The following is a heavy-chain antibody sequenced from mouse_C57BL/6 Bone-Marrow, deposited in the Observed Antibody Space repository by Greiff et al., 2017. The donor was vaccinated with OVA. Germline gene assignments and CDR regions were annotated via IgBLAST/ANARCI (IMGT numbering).Heavy chain of an antibody. CDR1: GFTFSDYG. J-gene: IGHJ3*01. V-gene: IGHV5-17*01. CDR2: ISSGSSTI. D-gene: IGHD1-1*01. Sequence: EVHLVESGGGLVKPGGSLKLSCAASGFTFSDYGMHWVRQAPEKGLEWVAYISSGSSTISYADTVKGRFTISRDNAKNTLVLQMTSLRSEDTAMYYCATYYYGSRDWGQGTLVTVSA. CDR3: ATYYYGSRD.